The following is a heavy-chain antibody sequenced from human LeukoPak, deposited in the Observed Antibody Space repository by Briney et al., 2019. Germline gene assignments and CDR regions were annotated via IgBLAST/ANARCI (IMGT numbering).Heavy chain of an antibody. CDR2: INPSGGST. Sequence: ASVKVSCKASGYTFTSYYMHWVRQAPGQGLEWMGIINPSGGSTSYAQKFQGRVTMTRDMSTSTVYMELSSLRSEDTAVYYCAKDRVPYCGGDCYSPFDYWGQGTLVTVSS. V-gene: IGHV1-46*01. D-gene: IGHD2-21*02. CDR3: AKDRVPYCGGDCYSPFDY. J-gene: IGHJ4*02. CDR1: GYTFTSYY.